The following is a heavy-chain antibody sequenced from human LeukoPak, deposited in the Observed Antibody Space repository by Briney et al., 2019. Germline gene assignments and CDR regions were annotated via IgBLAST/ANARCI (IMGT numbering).Heavy chain of an antibody. D-gene: IGHD1-26*01. CDR3: ARDLMGWDLHYFDY. V-gene: IGHV3-48*04. CDR2: ISSSSSII. Sequence: GGSLRLSCAASGFTFSSYSMNWVRQAPGKGLEWVSYISSSSSIIYYADSVKGRFTISRDNAKNSLYLQMHSLRAEDTAVYYCARDLMGWDLHYFDYWGQGTLVTVSS. CDR1: GFTFSSYS. J-gene: IGHJ4*02.